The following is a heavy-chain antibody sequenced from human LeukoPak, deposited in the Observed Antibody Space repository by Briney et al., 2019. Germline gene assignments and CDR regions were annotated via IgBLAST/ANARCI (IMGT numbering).Heavy chain of an antibody. CDR2: ISGSGGST. CDR3: AKDQDPHSYGSGSYAPFDY. J-gene: IGHJ4*02. CDR1: GFSFTTHA. Sequence: GGSLRLSCVASGFSFTTHAMGWVRQAPGKGLEWVSHISGSGGSTKYSGSVKGRFTISRDNSKNTLYLQINSLRADDTAVYYCAKDQDPHSYGSGSYAPFDYWGQGTLVTVPS. V-gene: IGHV3-23*01. D-gene: IGHD3-10*01.